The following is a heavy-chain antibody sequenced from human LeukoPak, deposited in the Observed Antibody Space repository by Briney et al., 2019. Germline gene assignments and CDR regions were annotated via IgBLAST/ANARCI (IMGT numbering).Heavy chain of an antibody. CDR2: INPNSGGT. Sequence: GGSLRLSCAASGFTFSNYGMHWVRQAPGQGLEWMGWINPNSGGTNYAQKFQGRVTMTRDTSISTAYMELSRLRSDDTAVYYCARAYSNYESKFNKYYMDVWGKGTTVTVSS. CDR3: ARAYSNYESKFNKYYMDV. D-gene: IGHD4-11*01. V-gene: IGHV1-2*02. CDR1: GFTFSNYG. J-gene: IGHJ6*03.